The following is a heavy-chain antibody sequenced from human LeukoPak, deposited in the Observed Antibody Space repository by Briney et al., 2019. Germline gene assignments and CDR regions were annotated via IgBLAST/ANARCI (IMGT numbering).Heavy chain of an antibody. CDR3: ARAPLVVTAIAAVDY. D-gene: IGHD2-21*02. Sequence: PSETLSLTCTVSGGSISSYYWSWIRQPPGKGLEWIGYIYYSGSTNYNPSLKSRVTISVDTSKNQFSLKLSSVTAADTAVYYCARAPLVVTAIAAVDYWGQGTLVTVSS. J-gene: IGHJ4*02. V-gene: IGHV4-59*01. CDR1: GGSISSYY. CDR2: IYYSGST.